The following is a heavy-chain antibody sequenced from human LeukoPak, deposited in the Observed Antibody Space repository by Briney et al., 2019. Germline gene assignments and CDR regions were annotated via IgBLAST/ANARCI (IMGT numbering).Heavy chain of an antibody. Sequence: GGSLRLSCVVSGISLSNYAMTWVRQAPGKGLEWVSYISERGGSTTYADSVKGRFAISRDTSLNTLYLQMNNLRAEDTAVYFCAKRGVVIRGLLVIGYHQEAYHYDFWGQGVLVTVSS. CDR3: AKRGVVIRGLLVIGYHQEAYHYDF. D-gene: IGHD3-10*01. V-gene: IGHV3-23*01. CDR2: ISERGGST. CDR1: GISLSNYA. J-gene: IGHJ4*02.